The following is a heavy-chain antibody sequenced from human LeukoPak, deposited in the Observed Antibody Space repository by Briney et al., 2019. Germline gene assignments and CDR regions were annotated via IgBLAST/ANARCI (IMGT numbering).Heavy chain of an antibody. V-gene: IGHV5-51*01. CDR3: ARRANWGYYFDY. Sequence: GESLKISCKGSGYNFRRYWVAWVRQMSGKGLEWMGIIYPGDSETRYSPSFEGQVTISADRSIGTAYLHWRSLEASDTAMYFCARRANWGYYFDYWGQGTLVTVSS. CDR1: GYNFRRYW. CDR2: IYPGDSET. J-gene: IGHJ4*02. D-gene: IGHD7-27*01.